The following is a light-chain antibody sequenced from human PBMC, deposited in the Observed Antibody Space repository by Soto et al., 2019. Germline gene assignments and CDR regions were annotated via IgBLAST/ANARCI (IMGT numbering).Light chain of an antibody. V-gene: IGKV3-15*01. CDR1: QSVSRN. Sequence: KVMTQSPASLSVSPGESATRTCRASQSVSRNLAWYQQKPGQAPRLLIYGASTRATGIPARFTGSGSGKEFTLTISSLQFDDSAVYYCQQYNNWWTFGQGTKVDI. J-gene: IGKJ1*01. CDR3: QQYNNWWT. CDR2: GAS.